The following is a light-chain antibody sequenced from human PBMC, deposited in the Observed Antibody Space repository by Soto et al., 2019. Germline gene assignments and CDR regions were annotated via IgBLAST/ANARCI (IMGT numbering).Light chain of an antibody. J-gene: IGLJ1*01. V-gene: IGLV2-14*01. CDR3: SSYISSITSSV. CDR2: DVS. Sequence: QSALTQPASVSGSPGQSITISCTGTSSDVGGYNYVSWYQQHPGKAPKLMIYDVSNRPSGVSNRFSGSKSGNTASLTISGRQAEDEADYYCSSYISSITSSVFGTGTKLTVL. CDR1: SSDVGGYNY.